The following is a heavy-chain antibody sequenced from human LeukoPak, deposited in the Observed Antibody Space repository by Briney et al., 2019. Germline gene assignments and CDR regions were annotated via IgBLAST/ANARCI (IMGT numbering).Heavy chain of an antibody. J-gene: IGHJ4*02. Sequence: GGSLRLSCAASGFTFSSYSMNWVRQAPGKGLEWVSYISSSSSTIYYADSVKGRFTISRDNAKNSLYLQMNSLGAEDTAVYYCARGEYYDSSGSLDYWGQGTLVTVSS. D-gene: IGHD3-22*01. CDR3: ARGEYYDSSGSLDY. CDR1: GFTFSSYS. CDR2: ISSSSSTI. V-gene: IGHV3-48*01.